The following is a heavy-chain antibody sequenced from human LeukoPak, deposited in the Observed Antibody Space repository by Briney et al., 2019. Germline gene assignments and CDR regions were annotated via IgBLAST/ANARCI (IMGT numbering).Heavy chain of an antibody. Sequence: ETSETLSLTCTVSGGSISSYYWSWIRQPPGKGLEWIGYIYYSGSTNYNPSLKSRVTISVDTSKNQFSLKLSSVTAADTAVYYCARGGIVVVPAGSPEDYWGQGTLVTVSS. CDR1: GGSISSYY. J-gene: IGHJ4*02. CDR3: ARGGIVVVPAGSPEDY. V-gene: IGHV4-59*01. D-gene: IGHD2-2*01. CDR2: IYYSGST.